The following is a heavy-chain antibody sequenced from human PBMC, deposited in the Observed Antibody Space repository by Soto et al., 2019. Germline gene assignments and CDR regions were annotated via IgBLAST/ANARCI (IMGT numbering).Heavy chain of an antibody. V-gene: IGHV3-48*03. D-gene: IGHD2-15*01. CDR1: GFTFSSYE. Sequence: LRLSCAASGFTFSSYEMNWVRQAPGKGLEWVSYISSSGSTIYYADSVKGRFTISRDNAKNSLYLQMNSLRAEDTAVYYCARPGSELLPSYWGQGTLVTVSS. CDR3: ARPGSELLPSY. CDR2: ISSSGSTI. J-gene: IGHJ4*02.